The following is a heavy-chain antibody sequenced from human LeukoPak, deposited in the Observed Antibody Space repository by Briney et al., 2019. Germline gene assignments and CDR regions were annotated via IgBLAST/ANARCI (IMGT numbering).Heavy chain of an antibody. CDR1: GGSISSGGYY. J-gene: IGHJ4*02. CDR2: IYYSGST. V-gene: IGHV4-31*03. Sequence: PSETLSLTCTVSGGSISSGGYYWSWIRQHPGKGLEWIGYIYYSGSTYYNPSLKSRVTISVDTSKNQFSLKLSSVTAADTAVYYCATQRWSYYYDSSGYIDYWGQGTLVTVSS. CDR3: ATQRWSYYYDSSGYIDY. D-gene: IGHD3-22*01.